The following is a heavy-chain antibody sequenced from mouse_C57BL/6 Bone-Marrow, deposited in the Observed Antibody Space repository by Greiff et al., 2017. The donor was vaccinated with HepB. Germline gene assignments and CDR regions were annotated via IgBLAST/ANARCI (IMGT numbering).Heavy chain of an antibody. J-gene: IGHJ3*01. CDR1: GYTFTDYY. Sequence: QVQLKESGAELVRPGASVKLSCKASGYTFTDYYINWVKQRPGQGLEWIARIYPGSGNTYYNEKFKGKATLTAEKSSSTAYMQLSSLTSEDSAVYFCAAIYYDYAFAYWGQGTLVTVSA. V-gene: IGHV1-76*01. CDR3: AAIYYDYAFAY. CDR2: IYPGSGNT. D-gene: IGHD2-4*01.